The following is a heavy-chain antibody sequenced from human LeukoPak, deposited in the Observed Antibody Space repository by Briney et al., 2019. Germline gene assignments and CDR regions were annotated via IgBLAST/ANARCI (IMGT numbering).Heavy chain of an antibody. J-gene: IGHJ6*02. CDR2: MNPNSGNT. CDR3: ARHPPYYYGSGSSVGV. D-gene: IGHD3-10*01. V-gene: IGHV1-8*01. Sequence: GASVKVSCKASGYTFTSYDINWVRQATGQGLEWMGWMNPNSGNTGYAQKFQGRVTMTRNTSISTAYMELSSLRSEDTAVYYCARHPPYYYGSGSSVGVWGQRTTVTVSS. CDR1: GYTFTSYD.